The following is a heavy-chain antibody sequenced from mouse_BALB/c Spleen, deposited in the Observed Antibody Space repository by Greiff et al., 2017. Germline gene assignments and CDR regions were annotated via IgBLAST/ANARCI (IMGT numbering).Heavy chain of an antibody. CDR3: VRHGNYYLDY. V-gene: IGHV10-1*02. CDR1: GFTFNTYA. Sequence: EVMLVESGGGLVQPKGSLKLSCAASGFTFNTYAMNWVRQAPGKGLEWVARIRSKSNNYATYYADSVKDRFTISRDDSQSMLYLQMNNLKTEDTAMYYCVRHGNYYLDYWGQGTTLTVSS. CDR2: IRSKSNNYAT. D-gene: IGHD2-1*01. J-gene: IGHJ2*01.